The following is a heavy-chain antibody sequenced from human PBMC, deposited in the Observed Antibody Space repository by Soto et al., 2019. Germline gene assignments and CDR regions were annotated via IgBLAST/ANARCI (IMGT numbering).Heavy chain of an antibody. Sequence: SETLSLTCTVSGGFIRSYYCSWIRQSPGKGLELIGYIHHTGSTNYNPSLKSRVTMSLDTSRNQFSLKLYSVTAADTAVYYCARSLDSSGFYFSNCWGQGTLVTVSS. CDR3: ARSLDSSGFYFSNC. V-gene: IGHV4-59*01. CDR1: GGFIRSYY. D-gene: IGHD3-22*01. J-gene: IGHJ4*02. CDR2: IHHTGST.